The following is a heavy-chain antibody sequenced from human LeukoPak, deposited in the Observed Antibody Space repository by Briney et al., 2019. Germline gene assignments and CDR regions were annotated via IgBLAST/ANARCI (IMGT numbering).Heavy chain of an antibody. CDR2: INHSGST. CDR3: ARGPRPGLCGY. Sequence: SETLSLTCTVSGGXISSYYCSWIRQPPGKGLEWIGEINHSGSTNYNPSLKSRVTISVDTSKNQFSLKLSSVTAADTAVYYCARGPRPGLCGYWGQGTLVTVSS. D-gene: IGHD2-21*01. CDR1: GGXISSYY. V-gene: IGHV4-34*01. J-gene: IGHJ4*02.